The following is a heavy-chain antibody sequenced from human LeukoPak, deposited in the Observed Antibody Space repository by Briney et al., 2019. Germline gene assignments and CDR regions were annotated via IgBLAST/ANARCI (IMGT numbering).Heavy chain of an antibody. CDR3: AKDLGYYYDSSGYYYFDY. CDR1: GVTFSSYS. CDR2: ISTGSNYI. D-gene: IGHD3-22*01. J-gene: IGHJ4*02. Sequence: GGSLRLSCAASGVTFSSYSLNWVRRAPGKGLEWVSSISTGSNYIHYADAVQGRFTISRDNAKNSLYLQMNSLRAEDTAVYYCAKDLGYYYDSSGYYYFDYWGQGALVTVSS. V-gene: IGHV3-21*04.